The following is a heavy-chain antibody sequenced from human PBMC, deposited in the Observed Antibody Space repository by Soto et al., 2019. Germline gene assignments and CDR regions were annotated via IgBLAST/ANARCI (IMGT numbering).Heavy chain of an antibody. J-gene: IGHJ4*02. CDR3: ARALSGSPRSGYFDY. CDR1: GGSFSGYY. CDR2: INHSGST. D-gene: IGHD3-10*01. Sequence: QVQLQQWGAGLLKPSETLSLTCAVYGGSFSGYYWSWIRQPPGKGLEWIGEINHSGSTNYNPSLNSRVTISVDTSKNQFSLKLSSVTAADTAVYYCARALSGSPRSGYFDYWGQGTLVTVSS. V-gene: IGHV4-34*01.